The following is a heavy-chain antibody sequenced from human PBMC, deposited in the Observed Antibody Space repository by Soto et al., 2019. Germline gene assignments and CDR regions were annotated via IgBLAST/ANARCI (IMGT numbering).Heavy chain of an antibody. CDR2: ISGTGGST. V-gene: IGHV3-23*01. J-gene: IGHJ4*02. CDR3: SKGVIAVAGDHFDY. D-gene: IGHD6-19*01. Sequence: EVHLLESGGGSAQPGGSLRLSCVASGFTFSSYAMSWVRQAPGKGLEWVATISGTGGSTYYGDSVKGRSTISRDNSKNTVYLQMNSLAAPDTSVYFFSKGVIAVAGDHFDYCGQGTLVTVSS. CDR1: GFTFSSYA.